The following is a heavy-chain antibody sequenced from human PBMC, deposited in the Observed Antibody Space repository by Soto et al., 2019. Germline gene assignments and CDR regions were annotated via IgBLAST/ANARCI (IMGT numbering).Heavy chain of an antibody. V-gene: IGHV5-10-1*01. CDR2: IDPSDSYT. J-gene: IGHJ6*02. Sequence: PGESLKISCKGSGYSFTSYWISWVRQMPGKGLEWMGRIDPSDSYTNYSPSFQGHVTISADKSISTAYLQWSSLKASDTAMYYCAILVSAWWCSNHYYGMDVWGQGTTVTGSS. D-gene: IGHD2-21*01. CDR3: AILVSAWWCSNHYYGMDV. CDR1: GYSFTSYW.